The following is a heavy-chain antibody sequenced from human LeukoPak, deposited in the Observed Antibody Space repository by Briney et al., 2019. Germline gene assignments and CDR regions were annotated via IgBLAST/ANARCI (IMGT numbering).Heavy chain of an antibody. J-gene: IGHJ4*02. CDR3: ARDRINYYGSGSYLRDDY. V-gene: IGHV3-21*01. D-gene: IGHD3-10*01. CDR2: ISSSSSYI. CDR1: AFTFSSNS. Sequence: PGGSLRLSCAASAFTFSSNSMNWVRQAPGKGLKWGSTISSSSSYIYYADSVKGRFTSSRDKAKNSLYLQMNSLRDEDTAVYNCARDRINYYGSGSYLRDDYWGQGTLVTVSS.